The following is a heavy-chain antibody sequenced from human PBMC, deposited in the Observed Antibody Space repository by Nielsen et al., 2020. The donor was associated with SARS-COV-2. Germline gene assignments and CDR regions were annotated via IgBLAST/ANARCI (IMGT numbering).Heavy chain of an antibody. Sequence: GGSLRLSCAASGFTFSSYAMSWVRQAPGKGLEWVSVIYSGGSSTYYADSVKGRFTISRDNSKNTLYLQMNSLRAEDTAVYYCARDLDNWNFDYWGQGTLVTVSS. J-gene: IGHJ4*02. CDR3: ARDLDNWNFDY. V-gene: IGHV3-23*03. D-gene: IGHD1-20*01. CDR2: IYSGGSST. CDR1: GFTFSSYA.